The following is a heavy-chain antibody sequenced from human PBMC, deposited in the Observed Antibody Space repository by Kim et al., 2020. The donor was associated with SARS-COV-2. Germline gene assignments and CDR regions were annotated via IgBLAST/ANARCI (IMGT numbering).Heavy chain of an antibody. CDR3: VRDEKKSCTGVTCYYFDY. Sequence: ASVKVSCKTSGYTFTDYGITWVRQAPGQGLEWMAWISPYNGATNSARRLQGRATLTTDTSTGTAYMELRSLRSDDTAVYYCVRDEKKSCTGVTCYYFDYW. CDR2: ISPYNGAT. V-gene: IGHV1-18*01. CDR1: GYTFTDYG. D-gene: IGHD2-15*01. J-gene: IGHJ4*01.